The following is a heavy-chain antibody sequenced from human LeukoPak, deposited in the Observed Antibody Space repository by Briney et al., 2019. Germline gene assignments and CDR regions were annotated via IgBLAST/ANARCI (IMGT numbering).Heavy chain of an antibody. V-gene: IGHV3-21*01. J-gene: IGHJ4*02. Sequence: PGGSLRLSCAASGFTFSSYGMSWVRQAPGKGLEWVSAISSSSSYIYYAASVKGRFTISRDNAKNSLYLQMNRLRAEDTAVYYCARERQLERLAFGKEGSAFDYWGQGTLVTVSS. CDR2: ISSSSSYI. CDR3: ARERQLERLAFGKEGSAFDY. D-gene: IGHD1-1*01. CDR1: GFTFSSYG.